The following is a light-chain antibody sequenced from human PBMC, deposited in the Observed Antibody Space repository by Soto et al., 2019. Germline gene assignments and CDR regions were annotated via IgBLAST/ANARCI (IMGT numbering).Light chain of an antibody. V-gene: IGLV2-8*01. CDR2: EVN. CDR1: SSDVGAYNY. CDR3: KSYVGSSNFGV. Sequence: QSVLTQPPSASGSPGQSVTISCTGTSSDVGAYNYVSWYQQHPGKAPKLMIYEVNKRPSGVPDRFSGSKSGNTASLTVSGLQVEDEADYSCKSYVGSSNFGVFGGGPQLTVL. J-gene: IGLJ3*02.